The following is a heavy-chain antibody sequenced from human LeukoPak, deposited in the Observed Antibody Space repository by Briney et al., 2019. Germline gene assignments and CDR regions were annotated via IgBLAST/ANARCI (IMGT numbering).Heavy chain of an antibody. CDR2: INHSGST. Sequence: SETLSLTCAVYGGSFSGYYWSWIRQPPGKGLEWIGEINHSGSTNYNPSPKSRVTISVDTSKNQFSLKLSSVTAADTAVYYCARLGAVYGSGSNDYWGQGTLVTVSS. D-gene: IGHD3-10*01. CDR1: GGSFSGYY. V-gene: IGHV4-34*01. J-gene: IGHJ4*02. CDR3: ARLGAVYGSGSNDY.